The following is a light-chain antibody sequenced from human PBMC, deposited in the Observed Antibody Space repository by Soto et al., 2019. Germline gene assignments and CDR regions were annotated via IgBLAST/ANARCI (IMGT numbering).Light chain of an antibody. CDR3: SSYTDTGTP. V-gene: IGLV2-14*01. CDR2: EVT. CDR1: SSDVGGYSF. Sequence: QSALTQPASVSGSRGQSITISCTGTSSDVGGYSFVSWYQQHPGSAPKLIIYEVTNRPSGVSNRFSGSKSGNTASLTISGLQAEDEADYYCSSYTDTGTPFGTGTKVTVL. J-gene: IGLJ1*01.